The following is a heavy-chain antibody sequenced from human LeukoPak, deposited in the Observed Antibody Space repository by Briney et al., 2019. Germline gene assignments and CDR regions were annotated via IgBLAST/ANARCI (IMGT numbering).Heavy chain of an antibody. J-gene: IGHJ4*02. CDR1: GFTFSSYW. V-gene: IGHV3-74*01. Sequence: GGSLRLSCAASGFTFSSYWMHWVRQAPGKGLVWVSRINSDGISTTYADSVKGRFTISRDNAKNSLYLQMNSLRVEDTAVYYCARGGAARPDFWGQGTLVTVSS. CDR3: ARGGAARPDF. D-gene: IGHD6-6*01. CDR2: INSDGIST.